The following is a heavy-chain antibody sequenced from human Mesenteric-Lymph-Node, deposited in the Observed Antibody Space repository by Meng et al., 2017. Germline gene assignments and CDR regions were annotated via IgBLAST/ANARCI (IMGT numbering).Heavy chain of an antibody. V-gene: IGHV2-5*02. J-gene: IGHJ4*02. Sequence: QITVKESVPTVVKPTHTLTLTCTFSGFSLSTSGVGVGWIRQPPGKALEWLALIYWDDDKRYSPSLKSRLTITKDTSKNQVVLTMTNMDPVDTATYYCAHTLQLAVAFSWWGQGTLVTVSS. CDR2: IYWDDDK. CDR3: AHTLQLAVAFSW. CDR1: GFSLSTSGVG. D-gene: IGHD6-19*01.